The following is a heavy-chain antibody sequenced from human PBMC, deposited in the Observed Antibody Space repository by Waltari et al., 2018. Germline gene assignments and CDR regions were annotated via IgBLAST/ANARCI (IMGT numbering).Heavy chain of an antibody. J-gene: IGHJ4*02. V-gene: IGHV3-21*01. CDR1: GFTFGTYS. CDR2: ISPDSSYI. CDR3: ARVSGRLERYSDLDY. Sequence: EVQLLESGGGLVTPGGSLSLSCEASGFTFGTYSLHWVRQAPGKGLEWVSSISPDSSYIYYAGSVKGRFTISRDNAKNSLYVQMSSLRAEDTAVYYCARVSGRLERYSDLDYWGQGTLVTVSS. D-gene: IGHD1-1*01.